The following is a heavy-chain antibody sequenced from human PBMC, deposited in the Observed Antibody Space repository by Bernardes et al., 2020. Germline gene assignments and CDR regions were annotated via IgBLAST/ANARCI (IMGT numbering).Heavy chain of an antibody. J-gene: IGHJ4*02. CDR1: GFTFSSYW. CDR2: IKQDGSEK. CDR3: ARLHLGELSLNDY. D-gene: IGHD3-16*02. V-gene: IGHV3-7*01. Sequence: SLRLSCAASGFTFSSYWMSWVRQAPGKGLEWVANIKQDGSEKYYVDSVKGRFTISRDNAKNSLYLQMNSLRAEDTAVYYCARLHLGELSLNDYWGQGTLVTVSS.